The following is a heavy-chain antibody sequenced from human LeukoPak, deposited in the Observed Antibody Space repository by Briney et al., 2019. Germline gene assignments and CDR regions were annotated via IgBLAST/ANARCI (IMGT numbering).Heavy chain of an antibody. CDR1: GGSFSGYY. Sequence: PSETLSLTCAVYGGSFSGYYWSWIRQPPGKGLGWIGEINHSGSTNYNPSLKSRVTISVDTSKNQFSLKLSSVTAADTAVYYCARGWGDYGDYFFDYWGQGTLVTVSS. J-gene: IGHJ4*02. D-gene: IGHD4-17*01. CDR2: INHSGST. V-gene: IGHV4-34*01. CDR3: ARGWGDYGDYFFDY.